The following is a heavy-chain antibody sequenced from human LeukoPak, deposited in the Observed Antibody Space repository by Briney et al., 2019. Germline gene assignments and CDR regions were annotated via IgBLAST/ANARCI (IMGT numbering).Heavy chain of an antibody. CDR2: IYPGDSDT. V-gene: IGHV5-51*01. Sequence: GESLKISCKGSGYSFTSYWIGWVRQMPGKGLEWMGIIYPGDSDTRYSPSFQGQVTISADKSISTAYLQWSSLKASDTAMYSCARLGAPLLAANYYYMDVWGKGTTVTVSS. CDR1: GYSFTSYW. CDR3: ARLGAPLLAANYYYMDV. D-gene: IGHD2-2*01. J-gene: IGHJ6*03.